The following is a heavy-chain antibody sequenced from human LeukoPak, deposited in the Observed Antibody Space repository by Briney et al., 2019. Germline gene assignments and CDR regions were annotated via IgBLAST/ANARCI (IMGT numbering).Heavy chain of an antibody. J-gene: IGHJ6*02. CDR3: ARGNIVVVPAAYYYYGMDV. V-gene: IGHV4-31*03. CDR2: IYYSGST. Sequence: SETLSLTCTVSGGSISSSSYYWGWIRQHPGKGLEWIGYIYYSGSTYYNPSLKSRVTISVDTSKNQFSLKLSSVTAADTAVYYCARGNIVVVPAAYYYYGMDVWGQGTTVTVSS. D-gene: IGHD2-2*01. CDR1: GGSISSSSYY.